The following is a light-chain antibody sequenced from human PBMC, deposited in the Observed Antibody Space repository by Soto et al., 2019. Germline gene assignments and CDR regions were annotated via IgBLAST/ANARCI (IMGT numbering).Light chain of an antibody. CDR3: SSFTSSNTVL. Sequence: QSVLTQPASVSGSPGPSITISCTGTSSDVGGYNYVSWYQQHPGKDPQLIIYNVSNRPSGVSNRFSGSKSGNTASLTIAGLQAEDEGHYYCSSFTSSNTVLFGGGTKVTVL. V-gene: IGLV2-14*01. CDR1: SSDVGGYNY. J-gene: IGLJ2*01. CDR2: NVS.